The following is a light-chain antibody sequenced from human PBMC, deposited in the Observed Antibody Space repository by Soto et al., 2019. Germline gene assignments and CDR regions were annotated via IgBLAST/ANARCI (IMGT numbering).Light chain of an antibody. J-gene: IGKJ5*01. CDR1: QDINTY. CDR2: AAS. V-gene: IGKV1-9*01. CDR3: QQRKSYPIT. Sequence: DIQLTQSPSFLSASVGDRVTITCRASQDINTYLAWYQQKPGKAPKLLIFAASTLQNGVPSRFSCSGSGTEFTVTITILQPEDFATYYCQQRKSYPITFGQGTRLEIK.